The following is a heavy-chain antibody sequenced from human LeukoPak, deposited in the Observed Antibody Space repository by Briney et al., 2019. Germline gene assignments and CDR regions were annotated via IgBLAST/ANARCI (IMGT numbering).Heavy chain of an antibody. CDR3: ATDRGWRTSGYYLYYFES. D-gene: IGHD3-3*01. V-gene: IGHV3-7*01. CDR1: GYTFSPYW. CDR2: IKHDGSEE. Sequence: GGSLRLSCVASGYTFSPYWMSWVRQAPGKGLEWVASIKHDGSEEYYVDSVRGRFTISRDNTKSSLYLQMSSLRAEDTAVYYCATDRGWRTSGYYLYYFESWGQGTLVTVSS. J-gene: IGHJ4*02.